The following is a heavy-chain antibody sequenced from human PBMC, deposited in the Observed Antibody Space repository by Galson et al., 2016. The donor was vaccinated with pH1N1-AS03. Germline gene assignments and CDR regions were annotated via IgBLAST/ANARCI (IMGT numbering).Heavy chain of an antibody. CDR1: GFTFSAYT. Sequence: SLRLSCAASGFTFSAYTLDWVRQAPGKGLEWVSSITANGDSTHYADSVKGRFTVSRDSAKSSMFLQMNSLRAEDTGVYYCARPRYDNGGLEDYWGQGTLVTVSS. J-gene: IGHJ4*02. CDR2: ITANGDST. D-gene: IGHD3-22*01. CDR3: ARPRYDNGGLEDY. V-gene: IGHV3-21*01.